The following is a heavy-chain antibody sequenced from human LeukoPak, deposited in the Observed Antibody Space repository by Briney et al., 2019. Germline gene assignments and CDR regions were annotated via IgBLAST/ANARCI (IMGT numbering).Heavy chain of an antibody. J-gene: IGHJ4*02. Sequence: GGSLRLSCAASGFTVSSNYMSWVRQAPGKGLEWVLVIYSGGSTYYADSVKGRFTISRDNSKNTLYLQMNSLRAEDTAVYYCAGTYYYGSGSYYAEFDYWGQGTLVTVSS. CDR1: GFTVSSNY. V-gene: IGHV3-66*01. D-gene: IGHD3-10*01. CDR2: IYSGGST. CDR3: AGTYYYGSGSYYAEFDY.